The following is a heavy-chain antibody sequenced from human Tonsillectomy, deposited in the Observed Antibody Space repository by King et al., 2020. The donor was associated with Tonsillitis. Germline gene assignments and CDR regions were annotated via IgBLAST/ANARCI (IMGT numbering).Heavy chain of an antibody. V-gene: IGHV4-30-2*01. Sequence: LQLQESGSGLVKPSQTLSLTCAVSGGSISSGGYSWSWIRQPPGKGLEWIGYIYHRESPYYNPSLKSRVTISIDRSKNLLSLNLSSVTAADTAVYYCARDAGDYGMDVWGQGTTVTVSS. D-gene: IGHD4-17*01. CDR3: ARDAGDYGMDV. CDR2: IYHRESP. CDR1: GGSISSGGYS. J-gene: IGHJ6*02.